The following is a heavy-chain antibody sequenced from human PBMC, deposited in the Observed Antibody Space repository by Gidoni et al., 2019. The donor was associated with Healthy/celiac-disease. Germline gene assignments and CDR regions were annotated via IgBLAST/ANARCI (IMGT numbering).Heavy chain of an antibody. Sequence: EVQLVESGGGLVKPGRSLRLSCTASGFTFGDSAMSWFRQAPGKGLEWVGFIRSKAYGGTTEYAASVKGRFTISRDDSKSIAYLQMNSLKTEDTAVYYCTRAEYYDFWSGYSGYYYGMDVWGQGTTVTVSS. CDR3: TRAEYYDFWSGYSGYYYGMDV. CDR2: IRSKAYGGTT. J-gene: IGHJ6*02. V-gene: IGHV3-49*05. D-gene: IGHD3-3*01. CDR1: GFTFGDSA.